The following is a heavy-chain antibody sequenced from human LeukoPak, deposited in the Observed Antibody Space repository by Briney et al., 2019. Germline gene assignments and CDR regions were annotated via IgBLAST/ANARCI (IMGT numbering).Heavy chain of an antibody. CDR2: INPNSGGT. D-gene: IGHD3-22*01. CDR3: ARDSLVYDSSGYYFDY. CDR1: GYTFTGYY. V-gene: IGHV1-2*06. J-gene: IGHJ4*02. Sequence: ASVKVSCKASGYTFTGYYMHWVRQAPGQGLEWMGRINPNSGGTNYAQKFQGRVTMTRDTSISTAYMELSRLRSDDTAVYYCARDSLVYDSSGYYFDYWGQGTLVTVSS.